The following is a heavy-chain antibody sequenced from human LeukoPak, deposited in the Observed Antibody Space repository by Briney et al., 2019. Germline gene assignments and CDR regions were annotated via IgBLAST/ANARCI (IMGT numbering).Heavy chain of an antibody. J-gene: IGHJ4*02. D-gene: IGHD6-13*01. CDR3: ATSAAGFFDY. CDR2: ISGNSGSI. CDR1: GFTFDDYA. Sequence: GRSLRLSCAASGFTFDDYAMHWVRQAPGKGLEWVSGISGNSGSIGYADFVKGRFTISRDNAKNSLYLQMNSLRAEDMALYYCATSAAGFFDYWGQGTLVTVSS. V-gene: IGHV3-9*03.